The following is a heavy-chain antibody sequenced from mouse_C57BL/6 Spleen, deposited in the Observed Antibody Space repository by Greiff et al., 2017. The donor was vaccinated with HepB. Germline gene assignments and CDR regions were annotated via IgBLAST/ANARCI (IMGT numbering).Heavy chain of an antibody. Sequence: QVQLQQPGAELVMPGASVKLSCKASGYTFTSYWMHWVKQRPGQGLEWIGEIDPSDSYTNYNQKFKGKSTLTVDKSSSTAYMQLSSLTSEDSAVYNCARRDGPPYYAMDYWGQGTSVTVSS. D-gene: IGHD2-3*01. J-gene: IGHJ4*01. V-gene: IGHV1-69*01. CDR1: GYTFTSYW. CDR3: ARRDGPPYYAMDY. CDR2: IDPSDSYT.